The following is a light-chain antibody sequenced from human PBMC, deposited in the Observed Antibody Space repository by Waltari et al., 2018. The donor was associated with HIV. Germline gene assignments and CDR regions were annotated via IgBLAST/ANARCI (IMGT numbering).Light chain of an antibody. CDR3: AAWDDSLNGRI. CDR2: LNN. J-gene: IGLJ2*01. CDR1: NSNIGSNT. Sequence: QSVLTQPPSASGPPGQRVTISCSGSNSNIGSNTVSWFQQLPGTAPKLLIYLNNQRPSGVPVRISGSKSGTSASLAISGLQSEDEAHYYCAAWDDSLNGRIFGGGTKLTVL. V-gene: IGLV1-44*01.